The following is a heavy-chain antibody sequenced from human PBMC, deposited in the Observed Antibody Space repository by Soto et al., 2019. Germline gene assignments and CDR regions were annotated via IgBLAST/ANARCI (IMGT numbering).Heavy chain of an antibody. CDR1: GFTFSSYS. D-gene: IGHD3-22*01. V-gene: IGHV3-21*01. CDR2: ISSSSSYI. J-gene: IGHJ6*02. Sequence: PGGSLRLSCAASGFTFSSYSMNWVRQAPGKGLEWVSSISSSSSYIYYADSVKGRFTISRDNAKNSLYLQMNSLRAEDTAVYYCARDGFYYDSPGYGMDVWGQGTTVTVSS. CDR3: ARDGFYYDSPGYGMDV.